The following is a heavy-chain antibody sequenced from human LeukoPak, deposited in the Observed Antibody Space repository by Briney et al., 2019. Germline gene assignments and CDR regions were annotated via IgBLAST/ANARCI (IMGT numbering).Heavy chain of an antibody. D-gene: IGHD1-26*01. CDR3: ARDVVGATTDWYFDL. J-gene: IGHJ2*01. CDR1: GYTFTSYY. CDR2: INPSGGST. V-gene: IGHV1-46*01. Sequence: ASVKVSCKASGYTFTSYYMHWVRQAPGQGLEWMGIINPSGGSTSYAQKFQGRVTMTRDTSTSTVYMELSSLRSEDTAVYYCARDVVGATTDWYFDLWGRGTLVTVSS.